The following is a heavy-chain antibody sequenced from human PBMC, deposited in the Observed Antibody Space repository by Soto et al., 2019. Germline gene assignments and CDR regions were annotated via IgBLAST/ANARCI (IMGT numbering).Heavy chain of an antibody. V-gene: IGHV6-1*01. J-gene: IGHJ6*02. CDR3: ARAKEYSSSSGMDV. D-gene: IGHD6-6*01. CDR2: TYYRSKWYN. CDR1: GDSVSSSSVT. Sequence: SQTLSLTCAISGDSVSSSSVTWNWIRQSPSRGLEWLGRTYYRSKWYNDYAVSVKSRISFNPDTSKNQFSLQMKSVIPEDTAVYYCARAKEYSSSSGMDVWGQGTTVTVSS.